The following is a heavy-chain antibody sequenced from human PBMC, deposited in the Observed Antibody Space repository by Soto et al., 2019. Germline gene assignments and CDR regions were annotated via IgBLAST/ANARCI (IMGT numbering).Heavy chain of an antibody. CDR3: ARGSRYYYDSSGYYVYYYGMDV. D-gene: IGHD3-22*01. Sequence: QVQLVQSGAEVRKPGSSVKVSCKASGGTFSRHAISWVRQAPGQGLEWMGGIIPIFGTANHAQKFQGRVTITADESTSTAYMELSSLRSEDTAVYYCARGSRYYYDSSGYYVYYYGMDVWGQGTTVTVSS. V-gene: IGHV1-69*01. CDR1: GGTFSRHA. J-gene: IGHJ6*02. CDR2: IIPIFGTA.